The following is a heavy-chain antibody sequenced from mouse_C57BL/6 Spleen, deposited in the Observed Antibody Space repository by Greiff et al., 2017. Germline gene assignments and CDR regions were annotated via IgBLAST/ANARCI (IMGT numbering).Heavy chain of an antibody. CDR3: ARSPDCYPSYDMDY. V-gene: IGHV1-61*01. CDR2: IYPSDSDT. D-gene: IGHD2-3*01. J-gene: IGHJ4*01. Sequence: QVQLQQPGAELVRPGSSVKLSCKASGYTFTSYWMDWVKQRPGQGLEWIGNIYPSDSDTHYKQKFKDKATLTVDKSSSTAYMQLSSLTSEDSAVYCCARSPDCYPSYDMDYWGQGTSVTVAA. CDR1: GYTFTSYW.